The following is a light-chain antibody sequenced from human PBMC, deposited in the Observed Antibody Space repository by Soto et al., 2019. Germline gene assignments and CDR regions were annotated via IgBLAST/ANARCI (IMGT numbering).Light chain of an antibody. J-gene: IGLJ1*01. CDR3: SAYTTSSTTLYV. V-gene: IGLV2-14*01. Sequence: QSALTQPASVSGSPGQSIAISCTGTSSDVGRYNYVSWYQQHPGKAPKLMIYEVSNRPSGVSIRFSGYKSGNTASLTISGLQAEDEADYYCSAYTTSSTTLYVFGTGTKLTVL. CDR2: EVS. CDR1: SSDVGRYNY.